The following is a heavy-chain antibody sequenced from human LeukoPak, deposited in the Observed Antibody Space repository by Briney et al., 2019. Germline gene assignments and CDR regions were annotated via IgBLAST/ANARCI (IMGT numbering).Heavy chain of an antibody. J-gene: IGHJ4*02. CDR3: ARPHPPDSSSGED. Sequence: SETLSLTCTVSGGSISSSSYYWGWIRQPPGKGLEWNGSIYYSGSTYYNPSLKSRVTISVDTSKNQFSLKLSSVTAADTAVYYCARPHPPDSSSGEDWGQGTLVTVSS. CDR2: IYYSGST. D-gene: IGHD6-6*01. V-gene: IGHV4-39*01. CDR1: GGSISSSSYY.